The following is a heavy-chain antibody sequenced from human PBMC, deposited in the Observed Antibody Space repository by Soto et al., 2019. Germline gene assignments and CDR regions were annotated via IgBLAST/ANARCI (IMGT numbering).Heavy chain of an antibody. V-gene: IGHV1-3*01. D-gene: IGHD3-10*01. J-gene: IGHJ5*02. CDR1: GYTFTSYA. Sequence: QVQLVQSGAEVKKPEASVKVSCTASGYTFTSYAMHWVRQAPGQRLEGMGWINAGNGNTKYSQKYQGRVTITRDTSASTAYMELSSLRSEDTAVYYCARDYYGSGSYRPWGQGTLVTV. CDR3: ARDYYGSGSYRP. CDR2: INAGNGNT.